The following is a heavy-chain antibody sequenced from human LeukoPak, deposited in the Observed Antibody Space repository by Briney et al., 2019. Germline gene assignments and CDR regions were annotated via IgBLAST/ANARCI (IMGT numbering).Heavy chain of an antibody. Sequence: GGSLRLSRAGSGFTFSDYYMNWIRQAPGKGLEWVSYISGSGTTIYYPDSVKGRFTVSRYNAKNALYLQMSSLTVDDTAVYYGARWRAGSELDYCGQGTLVTVSS. V-gene: IGHV3-11*04. CDR3: ARWRAGSELDY. J-gene: IGHJ4*02. CDR2: ISGSGTTI. D-gene: IGHD6-13*01. CDR1: GFTFSDYY.